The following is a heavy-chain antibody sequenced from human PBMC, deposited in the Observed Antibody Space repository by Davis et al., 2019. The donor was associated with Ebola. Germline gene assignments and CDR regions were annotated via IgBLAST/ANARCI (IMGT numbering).Heavy chain of an antibody. CDR3: ARRLVWDWFDP. V-gene: IGHV1-46*01. CDR2: INPSGGST. Sequence: AASVKVSCKASGYTFTSYYMHWVRQAPGQGLEWMGIINPSGGSTSYAQKLQGRVTMTTDTSTSTAYMELRSLRSDDTAVYYCARRLVWDWFDPWGQGTLVTVSS. CDR1: GYTFTSYY. J-gene: IGHJ5*02. D-gene: IGHD6-19*01.